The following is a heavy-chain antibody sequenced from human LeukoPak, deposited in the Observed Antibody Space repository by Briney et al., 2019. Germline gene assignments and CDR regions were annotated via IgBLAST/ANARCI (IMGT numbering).Heavy chain of an antibody. J-gene: IGHJ4*02. Sequence: ASLKVSCKASGYNFKNYAISWVRQAPGQGLEWIGWISTYNGDTRYARKFQGRVTLTTDTSTTTAYMEMGSLTSDDTAVYYCARDPSNTGGWNPYFDYWGLGTLVTVSS. V-gene: IGHV1-18*01. D-gene: IGHD6-19*01. CDR1: GYNFKNYA. CDR2: ISTYNGDT. CDR3: ARDPSNTGGWNPYFDY.